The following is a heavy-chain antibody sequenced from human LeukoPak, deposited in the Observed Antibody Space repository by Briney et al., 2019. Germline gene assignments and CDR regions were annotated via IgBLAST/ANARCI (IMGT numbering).Heavy chain of an antibody. D-gene: IGHD6-13*01. CDR3: ARDRYSSSWMAGWNWFDP. CDR1: GGSISSYC. V-gene: IGHV4-59*01. Sequence: SETLSLTCTVSGGSISSYCWSWIRQPPGKGLEWIGYIYYSGSTNYNPSLKSRVTISVDTSKNQFSLKLSSVTAADTAVYYCARDRYSSSWMAGWNWFDPWGQGTLVTVSS. CDR2: IYYSGST. J-gene: IGHJ5*02.